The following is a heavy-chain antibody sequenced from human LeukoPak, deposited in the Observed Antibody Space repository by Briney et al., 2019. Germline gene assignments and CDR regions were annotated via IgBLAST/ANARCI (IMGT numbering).Heavy chain of an antibody. Sequence: GASVKVSCKASGYTFTSYYIHWVRQAPGQGLEWMGIINPSGGSTSYAQKFQGRVTMTRDTSTSTVYMELSSLRSEDTAVYYCARDSAAIVVVPAAIYDYWGQGTLVTVSS. CDR3: ARDSAAIVVVPAAIYDY. D-gene: IGHD2-2*02. CDR1: GYTFTSYY. J-gene: IGHJ4*02. CDR2: INPSGGST. V-gene: IGHV1-46*03.